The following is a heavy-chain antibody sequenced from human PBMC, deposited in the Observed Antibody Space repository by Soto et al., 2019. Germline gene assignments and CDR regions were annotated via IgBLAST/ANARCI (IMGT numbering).Heavy chain of an antibody. J-gene: IGHJ4*02. D-gene: IGHD6-19*01. CDR2: ISAYNGNT. Sequence: QVQLVQSGAEVKKPGASVKVSCKASGYSFTSYGISWVRQAPGQGLEWMGWISAYNGNTKYAQKLQGRVTMTTDTPTSTAYRERGGWRSDDPAVYYGARVLAVPLIASGGKGPLVTVSS. V-gene: IGHV1-18*01. CDR3: ARVLAVPLIAS. CDR1: GYSFTSYG.